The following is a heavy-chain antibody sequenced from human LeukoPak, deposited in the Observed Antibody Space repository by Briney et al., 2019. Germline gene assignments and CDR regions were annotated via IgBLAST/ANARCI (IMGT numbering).Heavy chain of an antibody. J-gene: IGHJ4*02. D-gene: IGHD3-22*01. Sequence: SETLSVTCTDPGGSISSYYWSWIRQPPGKGLEWIGYIYYSGSTNYNPSLKSRVTISVDTSKKQFSLKLSSVTAADTAVYYCARGYYDSSGYYRGEYYFDYWGQGTLVTVSS. V-gene: IGHV4-59*01. CDR1: GGSISSYY. CDR2: IYYSGST. CDR3: ARGYYDSSGYYRGEYYFDY.